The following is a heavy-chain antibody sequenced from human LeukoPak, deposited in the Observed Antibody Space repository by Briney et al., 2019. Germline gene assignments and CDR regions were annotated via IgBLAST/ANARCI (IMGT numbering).Heavy chain of an antibody. CDR1: GGSISSGGYS. D-gene: IGHD3-3*01. CDR3: ARLGDYYDFWSGQTEKINWFDP. Sequence: KSSETLSLTCAVSGGSISSGGYSWSWIRQPPGKGLEWIGYIYHSGSTYYNPSLKSRVTISVDTSKNQFSLKLSSVTAADTAVYYCARLGDYYDFWSGQTEKINWFDPWGQGTLVTVSS. J-gene: IGHJ5*02. CDR2: IYHSGST. V-gene: IGHV4-30-2*05.